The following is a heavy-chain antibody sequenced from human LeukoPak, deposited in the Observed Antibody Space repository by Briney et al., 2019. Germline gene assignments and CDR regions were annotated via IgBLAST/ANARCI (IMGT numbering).Heavy chain of an antibody. CDR3: ARDLNAIAVAGPFDY. CDR2: ISRDGSNK. V-gene: IGHV3-30*04. J-gene: IGHJ4*02. CDR1: GFTFSSHA. D-gene: IGHD6-19*01. Sequence: PGGSLRLSCAASGFTFSSHAMHWVRQAPGKGLGWVAAISRDGSNKYYADSVKGRFTISRDNSKNTLYLQMNSLRAEDTAVYYCARDLNAIAVAGPFDYWGQGTLVTVSS.